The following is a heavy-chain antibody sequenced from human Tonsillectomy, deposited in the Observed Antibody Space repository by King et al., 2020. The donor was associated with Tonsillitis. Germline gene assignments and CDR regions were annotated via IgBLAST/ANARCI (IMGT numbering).Heavy chain of an antibody. CDR1: GFTFDRFG. D-gene: IGHD3-22*01. J-gene: IGHJ4*02. Sequence: QLVQSGGGVVQPGGPLRLSCATSGFTFDRFGMQWVRRAPGKGLEGVALIRYDGREKFYADSVKGRFTVSRDDSRNTLYLQMNNLRDDDTAVYYCAKDYSIGARPPCDHWGQGTLVTVSS. CDR3: AKDYSIGARPPCDH. CDR2: IRYDGREK. V-gene: IGHV3-30*02.